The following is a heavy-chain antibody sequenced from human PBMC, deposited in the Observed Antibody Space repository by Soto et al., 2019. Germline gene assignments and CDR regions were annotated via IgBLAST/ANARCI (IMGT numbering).Heavy chain of an antibody. CDR3: ARDFRVPAAGSGFGP. CDR2: MYHSGTM. J-gene: IGHJ5*02. Sequence: PSETLSLTCTVSGGFISSGNYYWSWIRQHPVKGLDWLGLMYHSGTMFYNPAFQTRITMSLDTSKNQFSLKLTSVTVADTAVYYCARDFRVPAAGSGFGPWGQGTRVTVSS. V-gene: IGHV4-31*03. CDR1: GGFISSGNYY. D-gene: IGHD6-13*01.